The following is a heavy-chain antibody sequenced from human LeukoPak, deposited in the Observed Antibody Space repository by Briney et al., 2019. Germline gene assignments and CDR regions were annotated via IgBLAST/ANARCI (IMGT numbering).Heavy chain of an antibody. J-gene: IGHJ6*03. CDR3: AKKKAKGGYYYYYMDV. CDR2: ISGYNGNT. D-gene: IGHD3-16*01. CDR1: GGTFRTYA. Sequence: ASVKVSCKASGGTFRTYAISWVRQAPGQGLEWMGWISGYNGNTHYAQKVQGRVTMTTDTSTSTAYMELSSLRSEDTAVYYCAKKKAKGGYYYYYMDVWGKGTTVTISS. V-gene: IGHV1-18*01.